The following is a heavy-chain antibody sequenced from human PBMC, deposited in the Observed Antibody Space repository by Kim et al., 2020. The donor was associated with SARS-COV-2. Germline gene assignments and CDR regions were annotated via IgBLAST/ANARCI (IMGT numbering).Heavy chain of an antibody. V-gene: IGHV4-34*13. J-gene: IGHJ4*02. CDR2: SGKP. D-gene: IGHD2-15*01. CDR3: ARTYSGFDY. Sequence: SGKPNYNPAVKSRVTISVDTYKKQISMRVFSVTAADTAVYYCARTYSGFDYWGQGTLVTVSS.